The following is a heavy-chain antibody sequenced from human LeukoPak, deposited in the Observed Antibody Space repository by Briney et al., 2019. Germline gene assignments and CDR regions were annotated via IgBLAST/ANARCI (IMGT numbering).Heavy chain of an antibody. Sequence: GESLKISCKGSGYSFTSYWIGWVRQMPGKGLEWMGIIYPGDSDTRYSPSFQGQVTISADKSISTAYLQWSSLKASDTAMYYCARIFLEWLLLPDPRGAFDIWGQGTMVTVSS. D-gene: IGHD3-3*01. J-gene: IGHJ3*02. CDR3: ARIFLEWLLLPDPRGAFDI. V-gene: IGHV5-51*01. CDR2: IYPGDSDT. CDR1: GYSFTSYW.